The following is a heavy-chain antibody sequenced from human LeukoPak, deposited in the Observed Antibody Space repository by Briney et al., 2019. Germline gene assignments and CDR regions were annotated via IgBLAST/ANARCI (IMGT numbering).Heavy chain of an antibody. Sequence: PSVKLSCKASGYTFTSLYMHWVRRPPGQGLECMGIINPSGGSTSYAQNFQGRVTMTRAMSTSTVYMELSSLRSEDTAVYYCARGIVDTAYHFDYWGQGTLVTVSS. CDR3: ARGIVDTAYHFDY. J-gene: IGHJ4*02. CDR1: GYTFTSLY. CDR2: INPSGGST. V-gene: IGHV1-46*01. D-gene: IGHD5-18*01.